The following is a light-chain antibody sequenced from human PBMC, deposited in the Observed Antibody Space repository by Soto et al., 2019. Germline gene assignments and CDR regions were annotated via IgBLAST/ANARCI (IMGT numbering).Light chain of an antibody. J-gene: IGLJ2*01. CDR1: SSDVGGYNF. CDR3: CSFAGSYTLV. V-gene: IGLV2-11*01. CDR2: DVN. Sequence: QSVLTQPRSVSGSPGQSVTMACTGTSSDVGGYNFVSWYQQYPGKAPKVMIYDVNKRPSGVPDRFSGSKSGKTASLTISGLQAEDEADYYCCSFAGSYTLVFGGGTKLTVL.